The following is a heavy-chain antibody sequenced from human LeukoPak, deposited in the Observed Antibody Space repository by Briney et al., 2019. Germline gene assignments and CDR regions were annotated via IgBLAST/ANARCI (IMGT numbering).Heavy chain of an antibody. Sequence: GGSLRLSCAASGFTFSSYSMNWVRQAPGKGLEWVSSISSSSSYIYYADSVKGRFTISRDNAKNSLYLQMNSLRAEDTAVYYCARNYYGSGSYHPYYCYMDVWGKGTTVTISS. D-gene: IGHD3-10*01. J-gene: IGHJ6*03. V-gene: IGHV3-21*01. CDR1: GFTFSSYS. CDR3: ARNYYGSGSYHPYYCYMDV. CDR2: ISSSSSYI.